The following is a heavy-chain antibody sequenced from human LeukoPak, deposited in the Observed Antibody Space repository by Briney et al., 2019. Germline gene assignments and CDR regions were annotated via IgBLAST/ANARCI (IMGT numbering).Heavy chain of an antibody. CDR3: AARPVRSSGYYYFDY. CDR2: IYTSGST. CDR1: GGSITVINYY. V-gene: IGHV4-39*07. Sequence: PSETLSLTCNVSGGSITVINYYWAWIRQRPGRGLEWIGSIYTSGSTNYNPSLKSRVTMSVDTSKNQFSLKLSSLRSEDTAVYYCAARPVRSSGYYYFDYWGQGTLVTVSS. J-gene: IGHJ4*02. D-gene: IGHD3-22*01.